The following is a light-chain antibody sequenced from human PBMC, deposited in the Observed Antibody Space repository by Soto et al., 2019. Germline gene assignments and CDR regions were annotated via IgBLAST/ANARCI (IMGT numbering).Light chain of an antibody. J-gene: IGKJ2*01. CDR3: QQYCSSPYT. CDR1: QSVTSDY. Sequence: IVLTQSPGNLSLSPGERATLSCRASQSVTSDYLAWYQQKPGQPARLLIYGASNRATAIADRFSGSGSATDFTLTISRVDPEDFAVYYCQQYCSSPYTFGQGTRLDI. CDR2: GAS. V-gene: IGKV3-20*01.